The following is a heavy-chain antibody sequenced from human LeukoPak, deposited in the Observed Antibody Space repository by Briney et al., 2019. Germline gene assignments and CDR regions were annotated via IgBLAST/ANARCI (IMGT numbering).Heavy chain of an antibody. CDR3: ATLLPAAYFAF. V-gene: IGHV4-59*08. CDR1: GGSISSYY. D-gene: IGHD2-2*01. Sequence: PSETLSLTCTVSGGSISSYYWTWIRQPPGKGLEYIGYVYYSGSTNYNPSLKSRVTISLDMSKNQFSLKLSSVTAADTAVYYCATLLPAAYFAFWGQGTLVTVSS. CDR2: VYYSGST. J-gene: IGHJ4*02.